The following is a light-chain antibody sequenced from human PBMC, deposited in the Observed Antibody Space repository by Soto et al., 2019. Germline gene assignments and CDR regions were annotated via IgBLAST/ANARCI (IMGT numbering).Light chain of an antibody. V-gene: IGLV2-14*01. Sequence: QSALTQPASVSGSPGQSITISCTGSSSDVGGSKYVSWYQQHPGKAPRLMIYEVSYRPSGVSNRFSGSKSGNTASLTVSGLQAEDEAEYYCCSYVGATTYVFGIGIKVTVL. CDR3: CSYVGATTYV. CDR2: EVS. J-gene: IGLJ1*01. CDR1: SSDVGGSKY.